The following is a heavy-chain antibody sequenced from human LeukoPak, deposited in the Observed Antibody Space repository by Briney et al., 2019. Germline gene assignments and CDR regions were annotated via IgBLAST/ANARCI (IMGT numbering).Heavy chain of an antibody. D-gene: IGHD6-19*01. V-gene: IGHV3-11*01. CDR1: GFTYTDYY. Sequence: GGSLRLSCAASGFTYTDYYMSWIRQAPGKGLEWVSFISSSGTTIYYADSVKGRFTVSRDNAKNSLYLQMNSLRAEDTAVYYCARLYSNGWYGGPSYWGQGTLVTVSS. CDR3: ARLYSNGWYGGPSY. CDR2: ISSSGTTI. J-gene: IGHJ4*02.